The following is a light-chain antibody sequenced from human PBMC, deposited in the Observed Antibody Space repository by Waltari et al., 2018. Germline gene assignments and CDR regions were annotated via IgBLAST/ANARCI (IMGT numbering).Light chain of an antibody. V-gene: IGLV1-40*01. CDR1: GSTIAAGSV. J-gene: IGLJ2*01. Sequence: QSVLTQPPSVSGAPGQRVAISCTGSGSTIAAGSVVHWYQQHPGKAPKLLIYGVNNRPLGVPDRFSGSQFGTSASLAITGLQAEDEADYYCQSYDPSLGVVFGGGTKLTVL. CDR3: QSYDPSLGVV. CDR2: GVN.